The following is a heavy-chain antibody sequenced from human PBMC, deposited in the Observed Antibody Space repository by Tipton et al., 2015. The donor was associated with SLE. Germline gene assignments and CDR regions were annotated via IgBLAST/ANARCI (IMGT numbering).Heavy chain of an antibody. CDR2: IYYSGST. J-gene: IGHJ4*02. V-gene: IGHV4-59*01. CDR1: GGSISSYY. Sequence: TLSLTCTVSGGSISSYYWSWIRQPPGKGLEWIGYIYYSGSTNYNPSLKSRVTISVDTSKNQFSLKLSSVTAADMAVYYCARQRIGRWLQLGPFDYWGQGTLVTVSS. D-gene: IGHD5-24*01. CDR3: ARQRIGRWLQLGPFDY.